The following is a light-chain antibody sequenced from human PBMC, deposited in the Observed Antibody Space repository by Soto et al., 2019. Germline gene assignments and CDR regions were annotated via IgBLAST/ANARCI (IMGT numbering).Light chain of an antibody. J-gene: IGKJ1*01. CDR2: DTS. Sequence: EIVLTQSPGTVSLSPGERATLSCRASQSVSSSYLAWYQQKPGQAPRLLIYDTSSRATGIPDRFSGSGSGTDFTLAISRLEPEDFAVYYCQQCGSSPSFGQGTKVELK. V-gene: IGKV3-20*01. CDR3: QQCGSSPS. CDR1: QSVSSSY.